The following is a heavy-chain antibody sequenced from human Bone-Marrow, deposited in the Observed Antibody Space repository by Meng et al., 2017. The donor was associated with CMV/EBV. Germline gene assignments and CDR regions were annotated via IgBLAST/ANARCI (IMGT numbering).Heavy chain of an antibody. V-gene: IGHV4-38-2*02. CDR3: ARSPYCSGGSCRPHNYFDY. CDR1: GYSISSGYY. J-gene: IGHJ4*02. Sequence: SETLSLTCTVSGYSISSGYYWGWIRQPPGKGLEWIGSIYHSGSTYYNPSLKSRVTISVDTSKNQFSLKLYSVIAADTAVYYCARSPYCSGGSCRPHNYFDYWGQGTLVTVSS. CDR2: IYHSGST. D-gene: IGHD2-15*01.